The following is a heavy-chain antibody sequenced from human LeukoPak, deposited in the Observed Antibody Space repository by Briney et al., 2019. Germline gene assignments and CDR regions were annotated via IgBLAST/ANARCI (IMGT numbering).Heavy chain of an antibody. J-gene: IGHJ4*02. Sequence: EASVNVSCKASGGTFSSYAISWVRQAPGQGLEWMGGIIPVFGTANYAQKFQGRVTITADESTSTAYMELSSLRPEDTAVYYCARHFGTGDNFDYWGQGTLLIVSS. CDR3: ARHFGTGDNFDY. CDR2: IIPVFGTA. V-gene: IGHV1-69*13. D-gene: IGHD1-1*01. CDR1: GGTFSSYA.